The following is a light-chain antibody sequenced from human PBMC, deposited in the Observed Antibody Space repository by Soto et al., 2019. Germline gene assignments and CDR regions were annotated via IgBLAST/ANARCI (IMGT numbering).Light chain of an antibody. CDR2: EVS. V-gene: IGLV2-14*01. Sequence: QSALTQPASVYGSPGQTITISCTGTSSDVGTYNYVSWYQQHPGKAPKLMIYEVSNRPSGVSNRFSGSKSGNTASLTISGLQAEDEADYYCSSCTGSSSFYVFGTGTKVTVL. J-gene: IGLJ1*01. CDR1: SSDVGTYNY. CDR3: SSCTGSSSFYV.